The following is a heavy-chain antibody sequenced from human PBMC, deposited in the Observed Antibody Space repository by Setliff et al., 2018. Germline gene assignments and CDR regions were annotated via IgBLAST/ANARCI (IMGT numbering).Heavy chain of an antibody. CDR1: GGSISSSSYY. J-gene: IGHJ3*02. V-gene: IGHV4-39*07. Sequence: SETLSLTCTVSGGSISSSSYYWGWIRQPPGKGREWIGSIYYSGSTYYNPSLKSRVTTSVDTSKNQFSLKLSSVTAADTAVYYCARVPRFTDTRNAFDIWGQGTMVTVSS. CDR2: IYYSGST. D-gene: IGHD5-18*01. CDR3: ARVPRFTDTRNAFDI.